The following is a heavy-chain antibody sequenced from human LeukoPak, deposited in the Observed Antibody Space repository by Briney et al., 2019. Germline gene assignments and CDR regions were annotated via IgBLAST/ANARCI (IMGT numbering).Heavy chain of an antibody. V-gene: IGHV1-69*04. J-gene: IGHJ6*02. CDR2: IIPIFGIA. D-gene: IGHD4-11*01. CDR3: ARDRTDYSNLYYGMDV. Sequence: ASVKVSCKASGGTFSSYAISWVRQAPGQGLEWMGKIIPIFGIANYAQKFQGRVTITADKTTSTAYMELSSLRSEDTAVYYWARDRTDYSNLYYGMDVWGQGSTVTVSS. CDR1: GGTFSSYA.